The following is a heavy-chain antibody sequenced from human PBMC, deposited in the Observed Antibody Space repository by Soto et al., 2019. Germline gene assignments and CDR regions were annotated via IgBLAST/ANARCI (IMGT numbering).Heavy chain of an antibody. J-gene: IGHJ3*02. V-gene: IGHV1-18*01. CDR1: GYTFSNYG. D-gene: IGHD3-10*01. Sequence: QVQLVQSGTEVKKPGASCKASGYTFSNYGFSWVRQAPGQGLEWMGWISNYNGNTNHAPKLQDRVTMTTDTSTSTAYMELRNLRTDDTAVYYCARGPRRFGEATDAFDIWGQGTMVSVTS. CDR3: ARGPRRFGEATDAFDI. CDR2: ISNYNGNT.